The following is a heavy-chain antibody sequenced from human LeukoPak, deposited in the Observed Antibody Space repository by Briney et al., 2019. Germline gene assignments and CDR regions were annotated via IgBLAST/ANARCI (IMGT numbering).Heavy chain of an antibody. Sequence: SETLSLTCTVSGGSVSSGSHYWSWIRQPPGKGLEWIGYIYDSGSTKYNLSLKSRVTISVDTSKNQFSLKLNSVTAADTAVYYCARIVVVAAAYFDYWGQGTLVTVSS. CDR3: ARIVVVAAAYFDY. CDR1: GGSVSSGSHY. D-gene: IGHD2-15*01. V-gene: IGHV4-61*01. J-gene: IGHJ4*02. CDR2: IYDSGST.